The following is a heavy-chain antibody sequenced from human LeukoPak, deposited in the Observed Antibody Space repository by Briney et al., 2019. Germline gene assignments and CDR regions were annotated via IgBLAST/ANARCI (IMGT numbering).Heavy chain of an antibody. D-gene: IGHD3-22*01. J-gene: IGHJ6*03. CDR2: ISAYNGNT. Sequence: GASVKVSCKASGYTFTSYGISWVRQAPGQGLEWMGWISAYNGNTNYAQKLQGRVTMTTDTSTSTAYMELRNLRSDDTAVYYCARALQYDSSGYPNYYMDVWGKGTTVTVSS. CDR1: GYTFTSYG. CDR3: ARALQYDSSGYPNYYMDV. V-gene: IGHV1-18*01.